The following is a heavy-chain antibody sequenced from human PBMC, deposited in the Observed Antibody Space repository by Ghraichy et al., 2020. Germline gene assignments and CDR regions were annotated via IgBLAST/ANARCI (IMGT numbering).Heavy chain of an antibody. J-gene: IGHJ3*02. CDR2: INSDGSST. CDR3: ARRYYGPDAFDI. Sequence: GGSLRLSCAASGFTFSSYWMHWVRQAPGKGLVWVSRINSDGSSTSYADSVKGRFTISRDNAKNTLYLQMNSLRAEDTAVYYCARRYYGPDAFDIWGQGTMVTFSS. D-gene: IGHD4-17*01. V-gene: IGHV3-74*01. CDR1: GFTFSSYW.